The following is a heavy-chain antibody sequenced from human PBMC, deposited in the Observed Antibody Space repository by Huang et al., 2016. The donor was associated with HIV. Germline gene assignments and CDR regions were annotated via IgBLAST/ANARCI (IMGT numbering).Heavy chain of an antibody. J-gene: IGHJ3*02. CDR3: ARDSPLLGVVIVVVPTAPNAFDI. CDR2: ISAYNGVT. CDR1: GYTFTSYG. D-gene: IGHD2-2*01. Sequence: QVQLVQSGVEVKKPGASVKVSCKASGYTFTSYGISWVRQAPGQGLEWMGWISAYNGVTNYAQNVQGRVTITTDTSTSTAYRELRSLRSDDTAVYYCARDSPLLGVVIVVVPTAPNAFDIWGQGTMVTVSS. V-gene: IGHV1-18*01.